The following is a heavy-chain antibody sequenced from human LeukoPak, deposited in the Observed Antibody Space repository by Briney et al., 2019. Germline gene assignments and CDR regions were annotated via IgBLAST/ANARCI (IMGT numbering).Heavy chain of an antibody. Sequence: ASVKVSCKASGYTFTSYGISWVRQAPGQGLEWMGWISAYNGNTNYAQKLQGRVTMTTDTSTSTAYMELRSLRSDDTAVYYCARVHHEQSTIPGYGMDVWGQGTTVTVSS. CDR3: ARVHHEQSTIPGYGMDV. CDR2: ISAYNGNT. CDR1: GYTFTSYG. D-gene: IGHD1/OR15-1a*01. J-gene: IGHJ6*02. V-gene: IGHV1-18*01.